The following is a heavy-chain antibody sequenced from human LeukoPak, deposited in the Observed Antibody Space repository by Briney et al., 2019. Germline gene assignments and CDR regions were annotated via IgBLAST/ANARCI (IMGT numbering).Heavy chain of an antibody. CDR1: DGSISSYY. V-gene: IGHV4-59*01. CDR2: IYYSGST. D-gene: IGHD3-22*01. CDR3: ARDTRLLLPGYYYYGMDV. Sequence: TSETLSLTCTVSDGSISSYYWSWIRQPPGKGLEWIGYIYYSGSTNYNPSLKSRVTISVDTSKNQFSLKLSSVTAADTAVYYCARDTRLLLPGYYYYGMDVWGQGTTVTVSS. J-gene: IGHJ6*02.